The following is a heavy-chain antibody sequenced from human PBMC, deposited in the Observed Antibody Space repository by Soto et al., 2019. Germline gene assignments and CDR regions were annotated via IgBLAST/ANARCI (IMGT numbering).Heavy chain of an antibody. V-gene: IGHV4-39*01. CDR2: IYDSGST. J-gene: IGHJ3*02. D-gene: IGHD2-8*02. Sequence: QLQLQESGPGLVKPSETLSLTCTVSGGSISSSSYYWGWIRQPPGKGLEWIGSIYDSGSTYYNPSLKSRVTASVDTSKNQFSLKKSSVTAANTAVYYCARQYRWDAFDIWGQGTMVTVSS. CDR1: GGSISSSSYY. CDR3: ARQYRWDAFDI.